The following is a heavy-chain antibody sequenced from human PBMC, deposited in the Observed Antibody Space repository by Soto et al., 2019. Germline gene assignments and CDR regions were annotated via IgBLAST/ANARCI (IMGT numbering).Heavy chain of an antibody. Sequence: SETLSLTCTVSGGSIKVGDNYWSCMRQSPGKGLEWIGDIYHSGSTHYNPSLQSRLTMSIDTSKSQFSLRLSSVTAADTAVYFCARVRRVVLHYFFDYWGQGALVTVSS. D-gene: IGHD2-15*01. CDR2: IYHSGST. CDR3: ARVRRVVLHYFFDY. CDR1: GGSIKVGDNY. J-gene: IGHJ4*02. V-gene: IGHV4-30-4*01.